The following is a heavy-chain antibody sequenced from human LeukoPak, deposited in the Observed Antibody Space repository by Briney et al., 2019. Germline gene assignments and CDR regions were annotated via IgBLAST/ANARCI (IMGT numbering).Heavy chain of an antibody. D-gene: IGHD2-15*01. CDR1: GFTFSGYS. CDR3: ARVPTVGSGGYQFDY. Sequence: AGGSLRLSCAASGFTFSGYSMNWVRPAPGKGLEWVSSISSSGNYIHYADSVKGRFTISRDNAKKSLYLQMNSLRAEDTAVYYCARVPTVGSGGYQFDYWGQGTLVTVSS. CDR2: ISSSGNYI. V-gene: IGHV3-21*01. J-gene: IGHJ4*02.